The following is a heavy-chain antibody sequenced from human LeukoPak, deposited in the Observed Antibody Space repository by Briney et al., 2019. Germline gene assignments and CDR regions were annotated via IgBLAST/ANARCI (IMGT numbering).Heavy chain of an antibody. J-gene: IGHJ6*02. V-gene: IGHV5-51*01. CDR2: ISHGNSDT. CDR3: ARHRVDSSSPRGMDV. Sequence: GESLKISCKGSGYNFITYWIGWVRQMPGKGLEWMGIISHGNSDTKYSPSFQGQVTFSADKSISTAYLQWSSLKASDTAIYYCARHRVDSSSPRGMDVWGHGTTVTVSS. CDR1: GYNFITYW. D-gene: IGHD6-13*01.